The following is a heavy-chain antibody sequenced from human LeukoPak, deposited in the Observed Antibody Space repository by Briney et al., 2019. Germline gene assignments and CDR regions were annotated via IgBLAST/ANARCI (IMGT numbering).Heavy chain of an antibody. Sequence: PGGSLRLSCAASGFTFSTYSMNWVRQAPGKGLEWVSCISSSSYIYYADSVKGRFTISRDTSKNTLYLQMNSLRAEDTAVYYCARDRENVLRYFDWSTERIDAFDIWGQGTMVTVSS. CDR2: ISSSSYI. J-gene: IGHJ3*02. D-gene: IGHD3-9*01. CDR1: GFTFSTYS. CDR3: ARDRENVLRYFDWSTERIDAFDI. V-gene: IGHV3-21*01.